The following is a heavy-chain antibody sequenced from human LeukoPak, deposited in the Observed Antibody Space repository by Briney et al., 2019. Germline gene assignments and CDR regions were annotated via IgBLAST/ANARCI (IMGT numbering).Heavy chain of an antibody. V-gene: IGHV5-51*01. Sequence: GESLKISCKGSGYSFTSYWIGWVRQMPGKGLEWMGIIYPGDSGTRYSPSFQGQVTISADKSISTAYLQWCSLKASDTAMYYCARGPSYYDFWSGYLLDYWGQGTLVTVSS. CDR3: ARGPSYYDFWSGYLLDY. D-gene: IGHD3-3*01. CDR1: GYSFTSYW. J-gene: IGHJ4*02. CDR2: IYPGDSGT.